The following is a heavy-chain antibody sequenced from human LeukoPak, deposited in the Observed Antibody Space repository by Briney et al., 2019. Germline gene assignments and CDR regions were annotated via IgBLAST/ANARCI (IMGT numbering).Heavy chain of an antibody. Sequence: ASVKVSCKASGYTFTSYYMHWVRQAPGQGLEWMGIINPSGGSTSYAQKFQGRVSMTRDTSTSTVYMELSSLRSEDTAVYFCARVHEKGEFDYWGQGTLVTVSS. V-gene: IGHV1-46*01. CDR1: GYTFTSYY. J-gene: IGHJ4*02. CDR3: ARVHEKGEFDY. D-gene: IGHD3-16*01. CDR2: INPSGGST.